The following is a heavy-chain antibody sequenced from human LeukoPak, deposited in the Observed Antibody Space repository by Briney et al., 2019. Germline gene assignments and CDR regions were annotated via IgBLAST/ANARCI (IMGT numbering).Heavy chain of an antibody. Sequence: PSQTLSLTCTVSGGSISSGSYYWSWIRQPAGRGLEWIGRIYTSGSTNYNLSLKSRVTISVDTSKNQFSLKLSSVTAADTAVYYCARIGMRSARFDYWGQGTLVTVSS. CDR3: ARIGMRSARFDY. CDR1: GGSISSGSYY. J-gene: IGHJ4*02. D-gene: IGHD3-3*01. V-gene: IGHV4-61*02. CDR2: IYTSGST.